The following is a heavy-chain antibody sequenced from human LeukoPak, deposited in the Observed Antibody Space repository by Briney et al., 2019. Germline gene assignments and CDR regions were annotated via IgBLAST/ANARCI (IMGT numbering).Heavy chain of an antibody. V-gene: IGHV3-48*03. D-gene: IGHD4-17*01. CDR2: ISSSGSTI. Sequence: GGSLRLSCAASGFTFSSYEMNWVRQAPGKGLEWVSYISSSGSTIYYADSVKGRFTIPRDNAKNSLYLQMNSLRAEDTAVYYCARDGKGDYGANYGMDVWGQGTTVTVSS. CDR3: ARDGKGDYGANYGMDV. J-gene: IGHJ6*02. CDR1: GFTFSSYE.